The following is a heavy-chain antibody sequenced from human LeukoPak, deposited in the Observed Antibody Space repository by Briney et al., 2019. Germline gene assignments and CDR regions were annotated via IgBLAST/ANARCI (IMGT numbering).Heavy chain of an antibody. D-gene: IGHD2-21*02. CDR2: IYPGDSDT. V-gene: IGHV5-51*01. J-gene: IGHJ4*02. CDR3: ARGHTVVVTATSFDY. CDR1: GYSFTSYW. Sequence: GESLKISCEGSGYSFTSYWIGWVRQMPGKGLEWMGIIYPGDSDTRYSPSFQGQVTISADKSISTAYLQWSSLKASDTAMYYCARGHTVVVTATSFDYWGQGTLVTVSP.